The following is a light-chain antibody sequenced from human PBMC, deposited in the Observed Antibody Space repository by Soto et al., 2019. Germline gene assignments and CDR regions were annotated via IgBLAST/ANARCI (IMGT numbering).Light chain of an antibody. V-gene: IGKV3-20*01. J-gene: IGKJ1*01. CDR2: GVS. CDR3: QQYIASPRT. Sequence: EIVLTQSPGTLALSLGDEATLSCTASQTVNRNYLAWYLQKPAQPPRLLIYGVSNRAPGVPDRFSGGGSGTEFTLTIARLEPVDFGTYYCQQYIASPRTFGQGTRLEVK. CDR1: QTVNRNY.